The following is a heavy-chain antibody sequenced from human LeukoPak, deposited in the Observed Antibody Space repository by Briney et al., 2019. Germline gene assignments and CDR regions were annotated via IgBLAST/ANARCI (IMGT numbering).Heavy chain of an antibody. CDR1: GYTFTSYY. Sequence: GASVKVSCKASGYTFTSYYMHWVRQAPGQGLEWMGWINPNSGGTNYAQKFQGRVTMTRDTSISTAYMELSRLRSDDTAVYYCARDSRSTVTAPIDYWGQGTLVTVSS. CDR2: INPNSGGT. D-gene: IGHD4-17*01. V-gene: IGHV1-2*02. CDR3: ARDSRSTVTAPIDY. J-gene: IGHJ4*02.